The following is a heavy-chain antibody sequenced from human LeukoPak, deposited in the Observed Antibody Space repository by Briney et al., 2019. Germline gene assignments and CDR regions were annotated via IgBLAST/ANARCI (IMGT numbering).Heavy chain of an antibody. J-gene: IGHJ3*02. CDR2: IYCSGST. D-gene: IGHD2-2*01. Sequence: SSETLSLTCTVSGGSISSYYWTWIRQPPGKGLECIGYIYCSGSTNYNPSLKSRVTISVDTSKNQFSLKLSSVTAADTAVYYCARRGLGYCSSSSCLPYAFDIWGQGTMVTVSS. V-gene: IGHV4-59*12. CDR3: ARRGLGYCSSSSCLPYAFDI. CDR1: GGSISSYY.